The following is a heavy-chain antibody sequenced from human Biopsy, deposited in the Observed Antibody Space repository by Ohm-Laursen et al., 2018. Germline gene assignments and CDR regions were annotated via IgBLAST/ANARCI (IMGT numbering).Heavy chain of an antibody. V-gene: IGHV3-33*06. Sequence: SLRLSCAASGFSFSSYGMHWARQAPGKGLEWVAVLWYDGTNKYYADSVKGRFTISRDNSKNTLYLQMNSLRAEDTAMYYCAKGGYCTTTSCYMDVDYWGQGTLVTVSS. D-gene: IGHD2-2*02. J-gene: IGHJ4*02. CDR3: AKGGYCTTTSCYMDVDY. CDR1: GFSFSSYG. CDR2: LWYDGTNK.